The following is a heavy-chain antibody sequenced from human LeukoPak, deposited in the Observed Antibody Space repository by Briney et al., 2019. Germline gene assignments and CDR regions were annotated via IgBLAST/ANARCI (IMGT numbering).Heavy chain of an antibody. D-gene: IGHD6-25*01. J-gene: IGHJ4*02. CDR3: ARAGGIPASFDY. CDR1: GGSISSSSYY. Sequence: PSETLSLTCTVSGGSISSSSYYWGWIRQPPGKGLEWIGSIYYSGSTYYTPSLKSRVTISVDTSKNQFPLKLSSVTAADTAVYYCARAGGIPASFDYWGQGTLVTVSS. V-gene: IGHV4-39*06. CDR2: IYYSGST.